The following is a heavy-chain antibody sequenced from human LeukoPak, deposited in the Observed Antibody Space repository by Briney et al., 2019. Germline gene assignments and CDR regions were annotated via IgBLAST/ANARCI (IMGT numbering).Heavy chain of an antibody. J-gene: IGHJ6*03. D-gene: IGHD5-18*01. CDR1: GLTFSSYW. CDR3: ERCGYSHGYGWGGGYYYYYMDV. CDR2: IKQDGSEK. Sequence: GGSLRLSCAASGLTFSSYWMGWVRQAPGKGLEWVANIKQDGSEKYYVDSVKGRFTISRDNAKNSLYLQMNSLRAEDTAVYYCERCGYSHGYGWGGGYYYYYMDVWGKGTTVTVSS. V-gene: IGHV3-7*01.